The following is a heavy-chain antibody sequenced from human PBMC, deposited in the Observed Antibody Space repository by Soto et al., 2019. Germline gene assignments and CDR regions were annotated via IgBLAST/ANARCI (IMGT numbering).Heavy chain of an antibody. CDR2: ISFDGSTT. Sequence: QVHLVESGGGVVQPGRSLRLSCATSGLTFSNYAFHWVRRAPGKGLEWVAVISFDGSTTFYADFVKGRFTLSRDNSKNANYLQMDSLSPEDTAVYYCTDGVELLYWGQGTLVTVSS. J-gene: IGHJ4*02. CDR1: GLTFSNYA. D-gene: IGHD1-7*01. V-gene: IGHV3-30-3*01. CDR3: TDGVELLY.